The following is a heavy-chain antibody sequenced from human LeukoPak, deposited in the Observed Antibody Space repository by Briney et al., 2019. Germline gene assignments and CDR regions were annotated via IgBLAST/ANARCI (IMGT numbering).Heavy chain of an antibody. Sequence: SETLSLTCTVSGGSISSSSYYWGWIRQPPGKGLEWIGSIYYSGSTYYNSSLKSRVTISVDTSKNQFSLKLSSVTAADTAVYYCARRNGDPAAGTVWFDPWGQGTLVTVSS. CDR2: IYYSGST. CDR1: GGSISSSSYY. J-gene: IGHJ5*02. D-gene: IGHD6-13*01. V-gene: IGHV4-39*01. CDR3: ARRNGDPAAGTVWFDP.